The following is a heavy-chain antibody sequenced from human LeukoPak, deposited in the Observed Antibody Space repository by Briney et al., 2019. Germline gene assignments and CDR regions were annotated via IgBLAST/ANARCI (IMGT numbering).Heavy chain of an antibody. CDR2: IYYSGST. D-gene: IGHD2-15*01. CDR3: ARDRRYCSGGSCYDPFFDY. CDR1: GGSISSSSYY. J-gene: IGHJ4*02. Sequence: SETLSLTCTVSGGSISSSSYYWSWIRQPPGKGLEWIGYIYYSGSTNYNPSLKSRVTISVDTSKNQFSLKLSSVTAADTAVYYCARDRRYCSGGSCYDPFFDYWGQGTLVTVSS. V-gene: IGHV4-61*01.